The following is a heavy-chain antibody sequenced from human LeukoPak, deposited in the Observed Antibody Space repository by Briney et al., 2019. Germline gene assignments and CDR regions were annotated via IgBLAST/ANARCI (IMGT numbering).Heavy chain of an antibody. V-gene: IGHV1-8*01. J-gene: IGHJ4*02. CDR3: ARTAIVTPRRPTPIAARPRGPFGY. D-gene: IGHD6-6*01. CDR2: MNPNSGNT. Sequence: ASVKVSCKASGYTFTSYDINWVRQATGQGLEWMGWMNPNSGNTGYAQKFQGRVTMTRNTSISTAYMELGSLRSEDTAVYYCARTAIVTPRRPTPIAARPRGPFGYWGQGTLVTVSS. CDR1: GYTFTSYD.